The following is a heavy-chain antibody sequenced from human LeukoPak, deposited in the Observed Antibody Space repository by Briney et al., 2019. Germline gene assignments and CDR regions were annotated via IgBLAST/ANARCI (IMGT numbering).Heavy chain of an antibody. CDR2: VKRKADGGTR. V-gene: IGHV3-15*01. J-gene: IGHJ6*02. Sequence: TGGSLRLSCAASGFTFSNAWMSWVRQAPGKGLEWVGRVKRKADGGTRDYAAPVKDRFTISRDDSKTTVYLQMNSLKTEDTAVYYCTTDPRPAHSNDYFHGMDVWGQGTTVTVSS. CDR3: TTDPRPAHSNDYFHGMDV. CDR1: GFTFSNAW.